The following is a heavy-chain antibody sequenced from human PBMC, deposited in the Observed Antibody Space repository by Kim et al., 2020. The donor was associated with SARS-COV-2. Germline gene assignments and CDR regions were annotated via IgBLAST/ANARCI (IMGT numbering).Heavy chain of an antibody. CDR2: ISYDGSNK. J-gene: IGHJ4*01. V-gene: IGHV3-30-3*01. Sequence: GGSLRLSCAASGFTFSNYAVHWVRQAPGKGLEWVAVISYDGSNKYSADSVKGRVTISRDNSKNTLYLQMNSLTAKDTAVFYCARGHSGSYYYFDYWGQEPWSPSPQ. D-gene: IGHD1-26*01. CDR3: ARGHSGSYYYFDY. CDR1: GFTFSNYA.